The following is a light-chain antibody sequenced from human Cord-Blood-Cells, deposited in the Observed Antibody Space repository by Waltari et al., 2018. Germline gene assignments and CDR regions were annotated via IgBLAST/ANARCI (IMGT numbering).Light chain of an antibody. V-gene: IGKV4-1*01. CDR2: RAS. Sequence: DIVMTQSPDSLAVSLGERATINCKSSQSVLYSSNNKNYLAWYQQKPGQSPKLLIYRASTRESGVPDRFSGSGSGTDFTLTISSLQAEDVAVYYCQQYYSTPPTFGQGTKVEIK. CDR3: QQYYSTPPT. CDR1: QSVLYSSNNKNY. J-gene: IGKJ1*01.